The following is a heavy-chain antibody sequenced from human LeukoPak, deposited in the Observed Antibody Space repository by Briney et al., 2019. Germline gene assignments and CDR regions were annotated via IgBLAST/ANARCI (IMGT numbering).Heavy chain of an antibody. D-gene: IGHD6-19*01. J-gene: IGHJ4*02. V-gene: IGHV4-59*10. CDR3: ARAHAGYSSGWHDY. CDR2: IYTSGST. CDR1: GGSFSGYY. Sequence: PSETLSLTCAVYGGSFSGYYWSWIRQPAGKGLEWIGRIYTSGSTNYNPSLKSRVTMSVDTSKNQFSLKLSSVTAADTAVYYCARAHAGYSSGWHDYWGQGTLVTVSS.